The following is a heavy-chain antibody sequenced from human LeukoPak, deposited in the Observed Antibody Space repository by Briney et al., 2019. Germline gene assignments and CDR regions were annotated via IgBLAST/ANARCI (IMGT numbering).Heavy chain of an antibody. D-gene: IGHD3-10*01. CDR2: IYYSGST. CDR3: ASLYGSGSYYPSDY. Sequence: SETLSLTCTVSGGSISSSNYYWGWTRQPPGKGLEWIGSIYYSGSTYYTPSLKSRVTISVDTSKNQFSLKLSSVTAADTAVYYCASLYGSGSYYPSDYWGQGILVTVSS. J-gene: IGHJ4*02. V-gene: IGHV4-39*07. CDR1: GGSISSSNYY.